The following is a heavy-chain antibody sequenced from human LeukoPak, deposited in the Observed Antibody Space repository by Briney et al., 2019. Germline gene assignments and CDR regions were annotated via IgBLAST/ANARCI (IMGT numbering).Heavy chain of an antibody. CDR3: ARSLSSSWYEFDY. Sequence: GGSLRLSCAASGFTVSGNYMSWVRQAPGKGLEWVSIIYSGGRTHYAASVKDRFTIFRDNSKNTLYLQMNSLRAEDTAVYYCARSLSSSWYEFDYWGQGTLVTVSS. J-gene: IGHJ4*02. CDR2: IYSGGRT. V-gene: IGHV3-66*01. D-gene: IGHD6-13*01. CDR1: GFTVSGNY.